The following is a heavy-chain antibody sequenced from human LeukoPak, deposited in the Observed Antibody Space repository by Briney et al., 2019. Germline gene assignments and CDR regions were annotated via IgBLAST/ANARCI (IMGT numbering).Heavy chain of an antibody. J-gene: IGHJ2*01. CDR1: GYRFTGYY. Sequence: ASVKVSCKASGYRFTGYYMHWLRQAPGQGLEWLGWINPNSGVTNSAQKFQGRVTMTRDTSITTAYMELSRLSSDDTAVYYCARHPGKVTNDWYFDLWGRGTLVTVSS. CDR2: INPNSGVT. V-gene: IGHV1-2*02. D-gene: IGHD4-23*01. CDR3: ARHPGKVTNDWYFDL.